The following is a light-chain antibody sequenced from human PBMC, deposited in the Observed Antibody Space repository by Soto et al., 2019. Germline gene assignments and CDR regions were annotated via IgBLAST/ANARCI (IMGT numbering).Light chain of an antibody. V-gene: IGLV2-23*03. CDR3: CSYAGSSTFLFV. Sequence: QSVLTQAASVSGSPGQSITISCTGTSSDVGSYNLVSWYQQHPGKAPKLMIYEGSKRPSGVSNRFSGSKSGNTASLTISGLRAEDEADYYCCSYAGSSTFLFVFGTGTKVTVL. CDR1: SSDVGSYNL. CDR2: EGS. J-gene: IGLJ1*01.